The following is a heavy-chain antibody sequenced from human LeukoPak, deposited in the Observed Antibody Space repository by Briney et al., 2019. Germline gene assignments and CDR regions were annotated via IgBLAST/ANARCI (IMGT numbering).Heavy chain of an antibody. J-gene: IGHJ6*02. Sequence: PSQTLSLTCTVSGVSVTSGGYYWRWLRQHPGKGLEWIGYVYYTGSTYYNPSLKSRVTISPDTSKNHFSLKVSSVTAADTAVYYCARISAGRYGMDVWGQGTAVTVSS. CDR2: VYYTGST. CDR1: GVSVTSGGYY. D-gene: IGHD6-6*01. V-gene: IGHV4-31*03. CDR3: ARISAGRYGMDV.